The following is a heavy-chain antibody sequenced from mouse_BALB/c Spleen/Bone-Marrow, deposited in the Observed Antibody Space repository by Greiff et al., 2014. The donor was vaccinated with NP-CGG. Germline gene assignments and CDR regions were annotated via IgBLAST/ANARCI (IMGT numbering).Heavy chain of an antibody. J-gene: IGHJ3*01. V-gene: IGHV14-3*02. D-gene: IGHD1-1*01. Sequence: EVQLQESGAELVKPGASVKLSCTASGFNIKDTYMHWVKQRPEQGLEWIGRIDPANGNTKYDPKFQSKATITADTSSDTAYLQLSSLTSEDTAVYYCASYYYGSSSFAYWGQGTLVTVSA. CDR3: ASYYYGSSSFAY. CDR1: GFNIKDTY. CDR2: IDPANGNT.